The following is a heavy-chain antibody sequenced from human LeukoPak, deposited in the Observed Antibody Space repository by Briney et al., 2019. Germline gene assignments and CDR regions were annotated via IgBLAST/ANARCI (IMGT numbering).Heavy chain of an antibody. V-gene: IGHV3-11*01. CDR3: ARVGPAAAGRGYWYFDL. J-gene: IGHJ2*01. Sequence: GGSLRLSCAASGFTFSAYYMSWIRQAPGKGLEWLSYIIRSGYTMYYADSVKGRFTSSSDNTKNSLYLQMNSMRAEDTAVYYCARVGPAAAGRGYWYFDLWGRGTLVTVS. CDR1: GFTFSAYY. CDR2: IIRSGYTM. D-gene: IGHD6-13*01.